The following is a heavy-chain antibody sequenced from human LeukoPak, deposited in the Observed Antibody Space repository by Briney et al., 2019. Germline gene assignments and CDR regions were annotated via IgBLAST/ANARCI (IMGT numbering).Heavy chain of an antibody. J-gene: IGHJ4*02. Sequence: GGSLRLSCAASGFTFSTYNMNWVRQAPGKGLEWVSSISGSSSYIYYADSVKGRFTISRDNARNSLYLQMNSLRAEDTAVYYCARDLLGWELHYFDYWGQRTLVTVS. V-gene: IGHV3-21*01. CDR2: ISGSSSYI. CDR3: ARDLLGWELHYFDY. D-gene: IGHD1-26*01. CDR1: GFTFSTYN.